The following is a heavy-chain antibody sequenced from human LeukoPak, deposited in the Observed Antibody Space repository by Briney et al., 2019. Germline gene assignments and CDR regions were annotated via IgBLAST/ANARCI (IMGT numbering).Heavy chain of an antibody. J-gene: IGHJ3*02. V-gene: IGHV3-30*14. CDR3: ARALNYYGSGSYYNI. CDR2: ISYDGSNK. Sequence: PGRSLRLSCAASGFTFSSYAMHWVRQAPGKGLEWVAVISYDGSNKYYADSVKGRFTISRDNSKNTLYLQMNSLRAEDTAVYYCARALNYYGSGSYYNIWGQGTMVTVSS. CDR1: GFTFSSYA. D-gene: IGHD3-10*01.